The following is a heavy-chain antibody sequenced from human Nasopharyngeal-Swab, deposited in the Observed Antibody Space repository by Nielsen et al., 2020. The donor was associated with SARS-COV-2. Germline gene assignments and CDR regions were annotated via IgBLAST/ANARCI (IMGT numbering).Heavy chain of an antibody. Sequence: ASVKVSGKASGYSVTSYGISWVRQAPGQGLEWMGWISAYNGRTYYAQKFQGRVTMTTDTATSTAYMDLRSLRSDDTAVYYCARDPRCPDYWGQGTLVTVSS. CDR2: ISAYNGRT. CDR1: GYSVTSYG. CDR3: ARDPRCPDY. J-gene: IGHJ4*02. V-gene: IGHV1-18*01. D-gene: IGHD2-15*01.